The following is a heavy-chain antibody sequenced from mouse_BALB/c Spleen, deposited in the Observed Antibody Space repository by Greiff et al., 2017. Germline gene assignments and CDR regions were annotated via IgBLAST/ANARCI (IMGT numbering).Heavy chain of an antibody. Sequence: EVMLVESGPGLVKPSQSLSLTCTVTGYSITSDYAWNWIRQFPGNKLEWMGYISYSGSTSYNPSLKSRISITRDTSKNQFFLQLNSVTTEDTATYYCARRDDYDVGNAMDYWGQGTSVTVSS. J-gene: IGHJ4*01. CDR2: ISYSGST. CDR3: ARRDDYDVGNAMDY. D-gene: IGHD2-4*01. V-gene: IGHV3-2*02. CDR1: GYSITSDYA.